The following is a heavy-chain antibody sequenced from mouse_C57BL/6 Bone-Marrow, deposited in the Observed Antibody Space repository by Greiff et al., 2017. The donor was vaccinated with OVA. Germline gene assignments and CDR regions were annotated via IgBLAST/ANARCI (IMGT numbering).Heavy chain of an antibody. D-gene: IGHD2-5*01. V-gene: IGHV7-3*01. CDR1: GFTFTDYY. CDR3: ARSYYSNPLAY. Sequence: EVMLVESGGGLVQPGGSLSLSCAASGFTFTDYYMSWVRQPPGKALEWLGFIRNKANGYTTEYSASVKGRFTISRDNSQSIFYLHMNALRAEDSATYYCARSYYSNPLAYWGQGTLVTVSA. CDR2: IRNKANGYTT. J-gene: IGHJ3*01.